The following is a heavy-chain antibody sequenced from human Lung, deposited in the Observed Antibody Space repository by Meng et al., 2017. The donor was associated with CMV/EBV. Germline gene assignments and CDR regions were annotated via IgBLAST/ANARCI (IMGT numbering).Heavy chain of an antibody. CDR2: ISHDGSNK. D-gene: IGHD3-10*01. J-gene: IGHJ3*02. CDR1: GFTFSSYI. V-gene: IGHV3-30-3*01. Sequence: SCAASGFTFSSYIMHWVRQAPGKGLEWVAVISHDGSNKYYADPVKGRFTISRDNSKNTLYLQMNSLRAEDMAVYYCARIRSYYGSGSYSHDAFDIWXQGKXV. CDR3: ARIRSYYGSGSYSHDAFDI.